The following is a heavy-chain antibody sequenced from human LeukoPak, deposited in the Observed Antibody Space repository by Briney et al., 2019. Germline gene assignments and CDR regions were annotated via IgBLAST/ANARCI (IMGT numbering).Heavy chain of an antibody. V-gene: IGHV3-53*01. CDR2: IYSDGRT. CDR1: GSY. D-gene: IGHD6-13*01. Sequence: PGGSLRLSCAASGSYMTWVRQAPGKWLEWVSLIYSDGRTYYTDSVKGRFTISRDNSKNTLYLQMNSLRAEDTAVYYCARGIGTSWSLDQWGQGTLVTVSS. CDR3: ARGIGTSWSLDQ. J-gene: IGHJ4*02.